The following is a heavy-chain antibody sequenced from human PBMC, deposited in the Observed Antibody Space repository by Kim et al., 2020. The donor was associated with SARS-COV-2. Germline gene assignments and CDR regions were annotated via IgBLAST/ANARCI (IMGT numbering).Heavy chain of an antibody. Sequence: ASVKVSCKASGYTFTSYAMHWVRQAPGQRLEWMGWINAGNGNTKYSQKFQGRVTITRDTSASTAYMELSSLRSEDTAVYYCAYGSGSYYKGPRNYYYGMDVWGQGTTVTVSS. CDR1: GYTFTSYA. CDR3: AYGSGSYYKGPRNYYYGMDV. J-gene: IGHJ6*02. D-gene: IGHD3-10*01. CDR2: INAGNGNT. V-gene: IGHV1-3*01.